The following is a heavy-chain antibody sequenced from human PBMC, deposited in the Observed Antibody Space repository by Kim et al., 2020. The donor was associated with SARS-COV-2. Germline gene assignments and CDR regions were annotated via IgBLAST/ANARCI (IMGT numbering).Heavy chain of an antibody. CDR1: GFTLSGST. CDR2: IRSKATSYAT. J-gene: IGHJ3*02. D-gene: IGHD6-19*01. V-gene: IGHV3-73*01. Sequence: GGSLRLSCAASGFTLSGSTVHWVRQASGKGLEWVGRIRSKATSYATAYAASVKNRFTISRADSKNTAYLQMNSLKTEDTAVYYCTKVNPIAGGWYDAFD. CDR3: TKVNPIAGGWYDAFD.